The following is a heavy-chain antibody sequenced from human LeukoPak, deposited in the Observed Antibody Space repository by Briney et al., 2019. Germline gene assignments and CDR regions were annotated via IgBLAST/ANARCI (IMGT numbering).Heavy chain of an antibody. CDR2: ISGSGSNT. V-gene: IGHV3-23*01. J-gene: IGHJ4*02. D-gene: IGHD1-26*01. CDR1: GFTFGSYA. CDR3: SKATKDYSGSYSYYFDY. Sequence: PGGSLRLSCAASGFTFGSYAMTWVGPAPGKGLEWVSVISGSGSNTYYADFVKGRFTISRDNSKNTLYLQMNSLRAEDTALYYCSKATKDYSGSYSYYFDYWGQGTLVTVSS.